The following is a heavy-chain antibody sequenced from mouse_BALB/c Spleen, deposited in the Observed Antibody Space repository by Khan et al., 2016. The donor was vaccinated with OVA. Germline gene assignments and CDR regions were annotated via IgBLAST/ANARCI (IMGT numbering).Heavy chain of an antibody. CDR2: INTYTGET. Sequence: QIQLVQSGPELKKPGETVKISCKASGYTLTDYGMNWVKQAPGKGLKWMGWINTYTGETTYADDFKGRFAFYLETSASTAYLQINNLKTEDTATYFCSRSNGNYWFAYWGQGTLVTVSA. D-gene: IGHD2-1*01. CDR3: SRSNGNYWFAY. J-gene: IGHJ3*01. V-gene: IGHV9-3-1*01. CDR1: GYTLTDYG.